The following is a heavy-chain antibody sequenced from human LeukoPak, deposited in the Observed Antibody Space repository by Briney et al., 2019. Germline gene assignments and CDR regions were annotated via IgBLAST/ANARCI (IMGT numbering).Heavy chain of an antibody. Sequence: SETLSLTCTVSGGSISNGDYYWTWIRQHPGKGLEWIGYIYYSGSTYYDPSLKSRVVISVDTSKNQFSLKLKSVTAADTAVYYCARDRRWLRFHGFDIWGQGTMVTVSS. J-gene: IGHJ3*02. V-gene: IGHV4-31*03. D-gene: IGHD5-12*01. CDR2: IYYSGST. CDR3: ARDRRWLRFHGFDI. CDR1: GGSISNGDYY.